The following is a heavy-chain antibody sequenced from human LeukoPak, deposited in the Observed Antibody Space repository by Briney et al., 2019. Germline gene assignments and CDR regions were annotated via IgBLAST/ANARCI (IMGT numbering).Heavy chain of an antibody. CDR3: ARVRHYYGSGSYVF. D-gene: IGHD3-10*01. CDR1: GYTFTGYY. Sequence: ASVKVSCKASGYTFTGYYMHWVRQAPGQGLEWMGWINPNSGGTNYAQKFQGRVTMTRDTSISTAYMELSRLRSDDTAVYYCARVRHYYGSGSYVFWGQGTLVTVSP. CDR2: INPNSGGT. V-gene: IGHV1-2*02. J-gene: IGHJ4*02.